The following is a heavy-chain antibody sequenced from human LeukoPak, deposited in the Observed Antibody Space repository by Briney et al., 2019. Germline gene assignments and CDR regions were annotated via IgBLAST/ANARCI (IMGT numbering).Heavy chain of an antibody. CDR2: ISDTSSDI. D-gene: IGHD5-12*01. V-gene: IGHV3-21*04. CDR3: AKGLFSAFDKYLDS. Sequence: PGGSLRLSRAASGFAFESYTMTWVRQAPGKGLEWVSLISDTSSDINYAESVRGRFTISRDNAKNSLFLQMDSLRVEDTAIYYCAKGLFSAFDKYLDSWGQGTLVTVSS. CDR1: GFAFESYT. J-gene: IGHJ4*02.